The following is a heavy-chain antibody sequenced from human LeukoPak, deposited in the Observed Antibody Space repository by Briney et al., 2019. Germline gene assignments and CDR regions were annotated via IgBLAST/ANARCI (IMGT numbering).Heavy chain of an antibody. CDR3: AVSRIVGATPPSLFDY. CDR1: GGSISSYY. V-gene: IGHV4-39*01. D-gene: IGHD1-26*01. Sequence: SETLSLTCTVSGGSISSYYWGWIRQPPGKGLEWIGSIYYSGSTYYNPSLKSRVTISVDTSKNQFSLKLSSVTAADTAVYYCAVSRIVGATPPSLFDYWGQGTLVTVSS. CDR2: IYYSGST. J-gene: IGHJ4*02.